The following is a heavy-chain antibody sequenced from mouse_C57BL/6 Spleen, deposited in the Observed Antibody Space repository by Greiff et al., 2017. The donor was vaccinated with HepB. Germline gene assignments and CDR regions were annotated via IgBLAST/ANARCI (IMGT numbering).Heavy chain of an antibody. CDR2: ISSGSSTI. J-gene: IGHJ2*01. D-gene: IGHD1-1*01. CDR3: ARRGYGSSRYYFDY. Sequence: EVQGVESGGGLVKPGGSLKLSCAASGFTFSDYGMHWVRQAPETGLEWVAYISSGSSTIYYADTVKGRFTNSRDNAKNTLFLQMTSLRCEDTAMYYCARRGYGSSRYYFDYWGQGTTLTVSS. V-gene: IGHV5-17*01. CDR1: GFTFSDYG.